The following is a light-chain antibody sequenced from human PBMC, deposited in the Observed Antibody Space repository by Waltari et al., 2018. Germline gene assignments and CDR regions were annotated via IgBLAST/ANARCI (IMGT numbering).Light chain of an antibody. CDR1: ESVRPS. CDR2: GAS. Sequence: DIVLTPFPSTVSLSPGERATLYCRASESVRPSLAWYQKKPGQVPRLRIFGASNRAIGIPDRFSGGGSATDFSLTISRLEPEDFAVYFCQHYVRLPVAFGQGTKVDVK. CDR3: QHYVRLPVA. J-gene: IGKJ1*01. V-gene: IGKV3-20*01.